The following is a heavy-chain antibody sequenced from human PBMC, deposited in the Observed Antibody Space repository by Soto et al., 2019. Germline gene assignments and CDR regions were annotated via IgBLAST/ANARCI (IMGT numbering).Heavy chain of an antibody. CDR1: GASIRSTDYY. CDR2: VYYTGST. V-gene: IGHV4-30-4*01. Sequence: SETLSLTCTVSGASIRSTDYYWSWIRQAPGKGLEWVGYVYYTGSTYYNPSLMSRLTISVDTSKNQFSLKLTSVTAAETAVYYCVRTAREGAVAPHWFDRWGQGTQVTVSS. J-gene: IGHJ5*02. CDR3: VRTAREGAVAPHWFDR. D-gene: IGHD2-21*02.